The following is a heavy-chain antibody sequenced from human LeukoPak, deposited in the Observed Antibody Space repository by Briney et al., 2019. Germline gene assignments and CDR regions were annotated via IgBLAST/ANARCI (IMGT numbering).Heavy chain of an antibody. D-gene: IGHD6-6*01. V-gene: IGHV4-30-4*01. CDR1: GGSISSGDYY. Sequence: SETLSLTCTVSGGSISSGDYYWSWIRQPPGKGLEWIGYIYYSGSTYYNPSLKSRVTISVDTSKNQFSLKLSSVTAADTAVYYCARGGSSSIQDAFDIWGQGTMVTVPS. CDR2: IYYSGST. J-gene: IGHJ3*02. CDR3: ARGGSSSIQDAFDI.